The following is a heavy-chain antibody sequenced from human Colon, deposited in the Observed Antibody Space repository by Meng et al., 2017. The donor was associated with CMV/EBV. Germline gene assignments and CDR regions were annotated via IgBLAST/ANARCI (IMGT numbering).Heavy chain of an antibody. V-gene: IGHV1-69*05. Sequence: KASGGTFSSYAISWVRQAPGQGLEWMGGIIPIFGTANYAQKFQGRVTITTDESTSTAYMELSSLRSEDTAVYYCASDSSGYYLPLYDYWGQGTLVTVSS. CDR1: GGTFSSYA. J-gene: IGHJ4*02. CDR3: ASDSSGYYLPLYDY. D-gene: IGHD3-22*01. CDR2: IIPIFGTA.